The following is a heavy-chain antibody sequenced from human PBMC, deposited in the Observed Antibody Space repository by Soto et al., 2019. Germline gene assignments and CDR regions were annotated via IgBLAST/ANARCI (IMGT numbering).Heavy chain of an antibody. V-gene: IGHV1-18*01. CDR3: ARDPYHVLMVNAPNLYGMDV. CDR2: ISTYNGNT. J-gene: IGHJ6*02. Sequence: ASVKLSCKASGYTFTTYDISCVRQAPGQGLEWMGRISTYNGNTNYPQSLQGRLTMTTDTSTTTAYMELRSLRSDDTAVYYCARDPYHVLMVNAPNLYGMDVWGQGTTVTVSS. D-gene: IGHD2-8*01. CDR1: GYTFTTYD.